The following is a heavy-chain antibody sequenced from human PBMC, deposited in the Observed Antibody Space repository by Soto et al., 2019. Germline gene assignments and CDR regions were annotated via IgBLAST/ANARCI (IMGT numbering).Heavy chain of an antibody. CDR3: ARGLQQPFDY. J-gene: IGHJ4*02. V-gene: IGHV1-69*01. CDR1: GVTFSSYA. CDR2: FIPIFGTA. D-gene: IGHD6-13*01. Sequence: QVQLVQSGAEVKKPGSSVKVSCKASGVTFSSYAISWVRQAPGQGLEWMGGFIPIFGTANYAQKFQGRVTMPADESTSTAYMERSSLRSEDTAVYYCARGLQQPFDYWGQGTLVTVSS.